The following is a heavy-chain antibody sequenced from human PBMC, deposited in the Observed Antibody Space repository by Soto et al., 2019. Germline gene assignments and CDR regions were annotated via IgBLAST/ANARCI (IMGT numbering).Heavy chain of an antibody. J-gene: IGHJ5*02. V-gene: IGHV4-59*01. Sequence: SETLSLTCTVSGGSISSYYWSWIRQPPGKGLEWIGYIYYSGSTNYNPSLKSRVTISVDMSKNQFSLKRSSVTAADTAVYYCARAATTVTTGWFDPWGQGTLVTVSS. CDR2: IYYSGST. CDR3: ARAATTVTTGWFDP. D-gene: IGHD4-17*01. CDR1: GGSISSYY.